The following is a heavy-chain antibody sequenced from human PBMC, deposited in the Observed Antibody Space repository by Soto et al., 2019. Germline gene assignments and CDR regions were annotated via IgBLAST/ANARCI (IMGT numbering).Heavy chain of an antibody. Sequence: VQLLESGGGLVQPGGSLRLSCAASGFTFSTYGMTWVRQAPGKGLEWVSFISANSGTTYFADSVKGRFIISRDNSKSTVYLQMNSLRAEDTAVYYCAKVSSISWGVFDYWGQGTLITVSS. D-gene: IGHD6-13*01. CDR1: GFTFSTYG. V-gene: IGHV3-23*01. CDR3: AKVSSISWGVFDY. CDR2: ISANSGTT. J-gene: IGHJ4*02.